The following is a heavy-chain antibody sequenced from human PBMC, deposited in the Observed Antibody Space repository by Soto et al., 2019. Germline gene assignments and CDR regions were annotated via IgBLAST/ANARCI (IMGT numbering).Heavy chain of an antibody. D-gene: IGHD3-10*01. J-gene: IGHJ4*02. V-gene: IGHV3-72*01. CDR1: GFTFSDHY. CDR2: TRNRANGYTT. CDR3: ARAFYGSGSYSLDY. Sequence: VGSLRLSCAASGFTFSDHYMDWVRQAPAKGLEWVGRTRNRANGYTTEYAASVKGRFTISRDDSKNSLYLQMNSLKTEDTAVYYCARAFYGSGSYSLDYWGQGALVTVSS.